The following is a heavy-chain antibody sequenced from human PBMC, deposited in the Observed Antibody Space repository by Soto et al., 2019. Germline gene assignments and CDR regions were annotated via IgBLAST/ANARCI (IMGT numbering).Heavy chain of an antibody. CDR3: ARDYGDYVATQWLDAFDI. Sequence: ASVKVSCKASGYTFTSYGISWVRQAPGQGLEWMGWISAYNGNTNYAQKLQGRVTMTTDTSTSTAYMELRSLRSDDTAVYYCARDYGDYVATQWLDAFDIWGQGTMVTVSS. CDR2: ISAYNGNT. D-gene: IGHD4-17*01. CDR1: GYTFTSYG. J-gene: IGHJ3*02. V-gene: IGHV1-18*01.